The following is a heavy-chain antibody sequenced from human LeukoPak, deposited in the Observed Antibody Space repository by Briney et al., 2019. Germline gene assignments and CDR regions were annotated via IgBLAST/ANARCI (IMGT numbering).Heavy chain of an antibody. CDR1: GFTVSSNY. Sequence: GGSLRLSCAASGFTVSSNYMSWVRQAPGKGLEWVSVIYSGGSTYYADSVKGRFTISRDNSKNTLYLQMNSLRAEDTAVYYCARVSRPSPNGDYYFDYWGQGTLVTVSS. D-gene: IGHD4-17*01. CDR2: IYSGGST. CDR3: ARVSRPSPNGDYYFDY. J-gene: IGHJ4*02. V-gene: IGHV3-53*01.